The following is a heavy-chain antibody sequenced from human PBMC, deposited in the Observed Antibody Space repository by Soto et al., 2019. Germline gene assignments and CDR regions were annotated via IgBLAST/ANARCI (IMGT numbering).Heavy chain of an antibody. CDR1: GGTFSSYA. J-gene: IGHJ4*02. Sequence: SVKVSCKASGGTFSSYAISWVRQAPGQGLEWMGGIIPIFGTANYAQKFQGRVTITADESTSTAYMELSSLRSEDTAVYYFARTAQYLFQLADPTYFDYWGQGTLVTVSS. CDR3: ARTAQYLFQLADPTYFDY. D-gene: IGHD2-2*01. CDR2: IIPIFGTA. V-gene: IGHV1-69*13.